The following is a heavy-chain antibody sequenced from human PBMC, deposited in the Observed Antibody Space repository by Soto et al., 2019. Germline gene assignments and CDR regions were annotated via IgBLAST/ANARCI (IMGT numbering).Heavy chain of an antibody. CDR3: ARDNRGYSGYDYYYYYMDV. V-gene: IGHV3-48*01. Sequence: GGSLRLSCAASGFTFSSYSMNWVRQAPGKGLEWVSYISSSSSTIYYADSVKGRFTISRDNAKNSLYLQMNSLRAEDTAVYYCARDNRGYSGYDYYYYYMDVWGKGTTVTVSS. J-gene: IGHJ6*03. CDR2: ISSSSSTI. CDR1: GFTFSSYS. D-gene: IGHD5-12*01.